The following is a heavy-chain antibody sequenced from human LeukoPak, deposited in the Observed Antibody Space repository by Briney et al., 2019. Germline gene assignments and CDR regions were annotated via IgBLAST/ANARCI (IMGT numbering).Heavy chain of an antibody. D-gene: IGHD5-12*01. CDR2: ISGSGGST. CDR1: GFTFSSYA. J-gene: IGHJ4*02. Sequence: PGGSLRLSCAASGFTFSSYAMSWVRQAPGKGLEWVSAISGSGGSTYYADSVKGRFTISRDNSKNTVYLQMNSLRAEGMAVYYCANTDVGYGHEYWGQGTLVSVSS. V-gene: IGHV3-23*01. CDR3: ANTDVGYGHEY.